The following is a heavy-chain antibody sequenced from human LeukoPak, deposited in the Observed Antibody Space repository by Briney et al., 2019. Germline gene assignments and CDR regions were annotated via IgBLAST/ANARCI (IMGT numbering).Heavy chain of an antibody. CDR3: AKAWLEQGGMFDY. Sequence: GGSLRLSCAASGFTSSSYAMSWVRQAPGEGLEWVSLLSGSGGSTYYADSVKGRFTISRDNSKNTLYLQMNSLRAEDTAVYYCAKAWLEQGGMFDYWGQGTPVTVSS. V-gene: IGHV3-23*01. D-gene: IGHD1/OR15-1a*01. CDR1: GFTSSSYA. CDR2: LSGSGGST. J-gene: IGHJ4*02.